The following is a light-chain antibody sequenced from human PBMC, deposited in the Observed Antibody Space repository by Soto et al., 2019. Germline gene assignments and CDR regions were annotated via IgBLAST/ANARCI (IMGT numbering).Light chain of an antibody. Sequence: QSALTQPASVSGSPGQSITISCTGTSSDVGGYNYVSWYQQHPGKVPKLMIYEVSNRPSGVSNRFSGSKSGNTASLTISGLQAEDEADYYCSSYTSSITLLFGGGTKVTGL. V-gene: IGLV2-14*01. CDR3: SSYTSSITLL. CDR2: EVS. CDR1: SSDVGGYNY. J-gene: IGLJ2*01.